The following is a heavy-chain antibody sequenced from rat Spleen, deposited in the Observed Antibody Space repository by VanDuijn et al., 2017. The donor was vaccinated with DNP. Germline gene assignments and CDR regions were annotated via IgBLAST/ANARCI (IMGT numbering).Heavy chain of an antibody. V-gene: IGHV5-27*01. CDR2: ISANGDNT. CDR1: GFTFSNYD. J-gene: IGHJ3*01. D-gene: IGHD1-11*01. CDR3: TTGVYGGYEDWFAN. Sequence: EVQLVESGGGFVQPGGSLKLSCEASGFTFSNYDMAWVRQAPTKGLEWATSISANGDNTYYRDSVKGRFTISRYNSKSTLYLQMDSLRSEDTATYYCTTGVYGGYEDWFANWGQGTLVTVSS.